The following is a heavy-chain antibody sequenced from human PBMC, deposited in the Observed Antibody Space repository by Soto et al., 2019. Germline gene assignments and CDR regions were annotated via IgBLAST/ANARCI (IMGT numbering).Heavy chain of an antibody. D-gene: IGHD1-26*01. CDR3: ARDREATLLICDI. V-gene: IGHV1-69*01. J-gene: IGHJ3*02. CDR2: IIVHYGTA. Sequence: QMQLVQSGTEVKTPGSSVKVSCRASGDILSSPAVSWVRQAPGQGLEWMGGIIVHYGTANYAQIFQGRVTITADESTRTAYLELNSLRTNDTAMYYCARDREATLLICDIWGQGTMVIVSP. CDR1: GDILSSPA.